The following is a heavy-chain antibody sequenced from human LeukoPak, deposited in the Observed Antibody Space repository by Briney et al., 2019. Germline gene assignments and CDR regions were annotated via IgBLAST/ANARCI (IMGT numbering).Heavy chain of an antibody. J-gene: IGHJ4*02. D-gene: IGHD3-22*01. CDR1: GFTFTDYY. V-gene: IGHV3-11*01. CDR2: ISPTGSRI. Sequence: GGSLRLSCAASGFTFTDYYMSWIRQAPGKGLEWISYISPTGSRIYYTDSVKGRFTISRDNAKKSLILQMNSLRADDTAVYYCARDYAGDTSGLVLDYWGQGTLVTVSS. CDR3: ARDYAGDTSGLVLDY.